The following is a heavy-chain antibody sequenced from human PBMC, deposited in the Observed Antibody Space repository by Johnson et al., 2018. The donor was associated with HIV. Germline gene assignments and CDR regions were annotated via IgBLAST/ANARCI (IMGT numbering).Heavy chain of an antibody. Sequence: QEQLVESGGGVVQPGGSLRLSCAASGFTFSSYGMHWVRQAPGKGLEWVAFIRYDGSNKYYADSVKGRFTISRDTLKNTLYLQMNSLRAEDTAVYYSASGWGIAASDAFDIWGQGTMVIVSS. CDR3: ASGWGIAASDAFDI. J-gene: IGHJ3*02. V-gene: IGHV3-30*02. D-gene: IGHD6-13*01. CDR1: GFTFSSYG. CDR2: IRYDGSNK.